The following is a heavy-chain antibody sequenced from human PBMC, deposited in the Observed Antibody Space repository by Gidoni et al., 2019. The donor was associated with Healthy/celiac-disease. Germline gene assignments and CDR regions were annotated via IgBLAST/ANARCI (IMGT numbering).Heavy chain of an antibody. D-gene: IGHD2-21*02. J-gene: IGHJ3*02. Sequence: EVQLLESGGGLVQPGGSLRLSCAASGFTFSRYAMSWVRQAPGKGLEWVSAISGSGGSTYYADSVKGRFTISRDNSKNTLYLQMNSLRAEDTAVYYCARHIVVVTAIPDAFDIWGQGTMVTVSS. CDR3: ARHIVVVTAIPDAFDI. CDR2: ISGSGGST. CDR1: GFTFSRYA. V-gene: IGHV3-23*01.